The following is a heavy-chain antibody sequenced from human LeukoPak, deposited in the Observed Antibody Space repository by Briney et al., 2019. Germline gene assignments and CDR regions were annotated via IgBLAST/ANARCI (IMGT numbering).Heavy chain of an antibody. Sequence: PSETLSLTCAVYGGSFSGYYWSWIRQPPGKGLEWIGEINHSGSTNYNPSLKSRVTISVDTSKNQFSLKLSSVTAADTAVYYCARIGSGRSAAFDIWGQGTMVTVSS. D-gene: IGHD2-15*01. CDR1: GGSFSGYY. CDR3: ARIGSGRSAAFDI. J-gene: IGHJ3*02. V-gene: IGHV4-34*01. CDR2: INHSGST.